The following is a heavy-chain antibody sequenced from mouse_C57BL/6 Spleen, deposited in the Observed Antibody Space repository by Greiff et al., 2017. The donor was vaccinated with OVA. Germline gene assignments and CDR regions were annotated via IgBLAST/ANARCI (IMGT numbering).Heavy chain of an antibody. CDR1: GYTFTSYW. J-gene: IGHJ2*01. Sequence: QVQLQQPGAELVKPGASVKMSCKASGYTFTSYWITWVKQRPGQGLEWIGDIYPGSGSTNYNEKFKSKATLTVDTSSSTAYMQLSSLTSEDSAVYYCARGEAYYSNVNLDYWGQGTTLTVSS. D-gene: IGHD2-5*01. CDR2: IYPGSGST. CDR3: ARGEAYYSNVNLDY. V-gene: IGHV1-55*01.